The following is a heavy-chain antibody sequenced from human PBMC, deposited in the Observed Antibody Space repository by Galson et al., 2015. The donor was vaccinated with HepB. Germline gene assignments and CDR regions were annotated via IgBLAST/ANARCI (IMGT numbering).Heavy chain of an antibody. V-gene: IGHV4-59*12. Sequence: LSLTCTVSGGSISSYYWSWIRQPPGKGLEWIGYIYYSGSTNYNPSLKSRVTISVDTSKNQFSLKLSSVTAADTAVYYCARAGVLWFGELKGWFDPWGQGTLVTVSS. CDR1: GGSISSYY. CDR3: ARAGVLWFGELKGWFDP. J-gene: IGHJ5*02. D-gene: IGHD3-10*01. CDR2: IYYSGST.